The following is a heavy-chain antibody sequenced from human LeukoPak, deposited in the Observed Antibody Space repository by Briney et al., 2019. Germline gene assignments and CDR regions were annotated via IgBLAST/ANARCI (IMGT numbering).Heavy chain of an antibody. CDR2: IYYSGST. D-gene: IGHD3-3*01. Sequence: SETLSLTRTVSGGSISSGDYYWSWIRQPPGKGLEWIGYIYYSGSTYYNPSLKSRVTISVDTSKNQFSLKLSSVTAADTAVYYCAREGRYDFWSGYPFFDPWGQGTLVTVSS. J-gene: IGHJ5*02. CDR3: AREGRYDFWSGYPFFDP. CDR1: GGSISSGDYY. V-gene: IGHV4-30-4*08.